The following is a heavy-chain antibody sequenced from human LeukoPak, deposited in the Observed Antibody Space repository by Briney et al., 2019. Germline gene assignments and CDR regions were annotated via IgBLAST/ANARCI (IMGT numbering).Heavy chain of an antibody. CDR1: GFTFSSYA. J-gene: IGHJ4*02. CDR2: ISGSGGST. Sequence: GGSLRLSCAASGFTFSSYAMCWVRQAPGKGLEWVSSISGSGGSTYYADSVKGRFTISRDNSKNTLYLQMNGLRADDTAVYYCATSSGGYCSSTSCYAHYWGQGTLVTVSS. CDR3: ATSSGGYCSSTSCYAHY. D-gene: IGHD2-2*01. V-gene: IGHV3-23*01.